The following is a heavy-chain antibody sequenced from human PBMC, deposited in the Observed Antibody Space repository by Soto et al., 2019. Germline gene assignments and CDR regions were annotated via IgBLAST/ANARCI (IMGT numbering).Heavy chain of an antibody. Sequence: GSLRLSCAASGFTFSNAWMNWVRQAPGKGLEWVGRIKSKTDGGTTDYAAPVKGRFTISRDDSKNTLYLQMNSLKTEDTAVYYCTTDTDDSSGYYWVYWGQGTLVTVSS. CDR3: TTDTDDSSGYYWVY. J-gene: IGHJ4*02. CDR1: GFTFSNAW. CDR2: IKSKTDGGTT. D-gene: IGHD3-22*01. V-gene: IGHV3-15*07.